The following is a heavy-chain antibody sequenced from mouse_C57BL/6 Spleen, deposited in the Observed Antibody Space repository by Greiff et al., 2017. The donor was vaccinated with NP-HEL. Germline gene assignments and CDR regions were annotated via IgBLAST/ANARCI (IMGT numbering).Heavy chain of an antibody. D-gene: IGHD1-1*01. CDR2: ISDGGSYT. Sequence: EVQVVESGGGLVKPGGSLKLSCAASGFTFSSYAMSWVRQTPEKRLEWVATISDGGSYTYYPDNVKGRFTISRDNAKNNLYLQMSHLKSEDTAMYYCARGRSSHWYFDVWGTGTTVTVSS. CDR1: GFTFSSYA. J-gene: IGHJ1*03. CDR3: ARGRSSHWYFDV. V-gene: IGHV5-4*01.